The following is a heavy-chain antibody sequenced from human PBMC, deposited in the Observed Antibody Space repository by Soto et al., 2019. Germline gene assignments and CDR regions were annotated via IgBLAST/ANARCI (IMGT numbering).Heavy chain of an antibody. J-gene: IGHJ3*02. CDR2: IWADGNEK. CDR3: ARDDDYGDNAFDM. V-gene: IGHV3-33*01. D-gene: IGHD4-17*01. Sequence: GGSLRLSCVPSGFTFSRYGMHWVRQAPGKGLEWVAVIWADGNEKKYADSVEGRFTISRDNSKNILYLEMNSLRVEDTAVYHCARDDDYGDNAFDMWGQGTMVTVSS. CDR1: GFTFSRYG.